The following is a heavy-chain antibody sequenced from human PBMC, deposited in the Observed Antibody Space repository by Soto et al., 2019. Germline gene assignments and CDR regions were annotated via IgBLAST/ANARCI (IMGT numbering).Heavy chain of an antibody. CDR2: VSAYDGDT. Sequence: QAQLVQSGAEVKKPGASVKVSCKASGYTFTSYGISWVRQAPGQGLEWMGWVSAYDGDTNYAQKLQGRVTMTTDTSTNTAYMKSRSLRTDDTAVYYRARDNHYLSNGYFSDVFDIWSEGTMVTV. V-gene: IGHV1-18*01. D-gene: IGHD3-22*01. CDR1: GYTFTSYG. CDR3: ARDNHYLSNGYFSDVFDI. J-gene: IGHJ3*02.